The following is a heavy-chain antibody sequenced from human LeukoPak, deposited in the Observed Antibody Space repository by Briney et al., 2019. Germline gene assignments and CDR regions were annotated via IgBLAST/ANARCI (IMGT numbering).Heavy chain of an antibody. D-gene: IGHD3-10*01. V-gene: IGHV4-31*03. Sequence: SETLSLTCTVSGGSFSSGGYYWSWIRQHPGKGLEWIGYIYYSGSTYYNPSLKSRVTISVDTSKNQFSLKLSSVTAADTAVYYCAAYYYGSGSSPNNWFDPWGQGTLVTVSS. CDR1: GGSFSSGGYY. CDR3: AAYYYGSGSSPNNWFDP. J-gene: IGHJ5*02. CDR2: IYYSGST.